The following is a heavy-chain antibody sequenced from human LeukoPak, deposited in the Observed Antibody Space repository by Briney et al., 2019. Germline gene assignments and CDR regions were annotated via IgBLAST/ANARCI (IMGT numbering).Heavy chain of an antibody. Sequence: GGSLRLSCAASGFTFDDYTMHWVRQAPGKGLEWVSLISWDGGNTYYADSVKGRFTISRDNSKNTLYLQMNSLRAEDTAVYYCARLLHGVRFDYWGQGTLVTVSS. V-gene: IGHV3-43*01. J-gene: IGHJ4*02. CDR1: GFTFDDYT. CDR3: ARLLHGVRFDY. CDR2: ISWDGGNT. D-gene: IGHD4-17*01.